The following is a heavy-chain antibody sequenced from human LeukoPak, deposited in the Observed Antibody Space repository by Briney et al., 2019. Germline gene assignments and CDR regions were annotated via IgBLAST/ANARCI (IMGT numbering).Heavy chain of an antibody. J-gene: IGHJ3*02. CDR1: GGSITNYY. Sequence: PSETLSLTCTVSGGSITNYYWAWIRQPPGKGLEWIGSIYYTGSAYYNPSLESRITISLDTSNTHFSLKLSSVTAADTAVYYCARAPYGDFEVGAFDIWGRGTMVTVSS. CDR3: ARAPYGDFEVGAFDI. V-gene: IGHV4-59*08. CDR2: IYYTGSA. D-gene: IGHD4-17*01.